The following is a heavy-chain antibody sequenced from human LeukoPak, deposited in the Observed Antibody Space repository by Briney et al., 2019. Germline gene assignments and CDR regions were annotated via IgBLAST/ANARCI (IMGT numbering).Heavy chain of an antibody. V-gene: IGHV3-23*01. Sequence: GGSLRLSCAASGFSFTKYAMNWVRQAPGKGLEWVAVVIGSSGATDYADSVKGRFTISRDNSKNTLFLQMNSLRAEDTAIYYCAKGAYDFLEIAYFDYWGQGALVTVSS. CDR1: GFSFTKYA. D-gene: IGHD3-3*01. CDR2: VIGSSGAT. J-gene: IGHJ4*02. CDR3: AKGAYDFLEIAYFDY.